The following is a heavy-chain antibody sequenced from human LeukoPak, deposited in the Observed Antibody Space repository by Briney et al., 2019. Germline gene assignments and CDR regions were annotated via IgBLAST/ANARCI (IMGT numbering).Heavy chain of an antibody. CDR3: TREALNAFDI. CDR2: TYYRSKWYT. J-gene: IGHJ3*02. V-gene: IGHV6-1*01. Sequence: SQTLSLTCAISGDSVSSNSVAWNWVRQSPSRGLEWLGRTYYRSKWYTDYAVSVKSRITILPDTSKNQFSLQLNSVTPEDTAVFYCTREALNAFDIWGQGTMVTVSS. CDR1: GDSVSSNSVA.